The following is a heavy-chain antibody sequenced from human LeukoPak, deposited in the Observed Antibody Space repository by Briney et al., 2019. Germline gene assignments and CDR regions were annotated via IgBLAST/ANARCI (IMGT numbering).Heavy chain of an antibody. Sequence: PSETLSLTCAVSGYPISSGYYWGWIRQPPGKGLEWIGSIYHSGSTYYNPSLKSRVTISVDTSKNQFSLKLSSVTAADTAVYHCARHGPQVPAAITRFDPWGQGTLVTVSS. V-gene: IGHV4-38-2*01. CDR3: ARHGPQVPAAITRFDP. D-gene: IGHD2-2*02. CDR1: GYPISSGYY. CDR2: IYHSGST. J-gene: IGHJ5*02.